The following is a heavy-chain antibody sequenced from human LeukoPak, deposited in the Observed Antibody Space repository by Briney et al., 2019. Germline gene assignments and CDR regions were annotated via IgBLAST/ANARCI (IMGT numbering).Heavy chain of an antibody. Sequence: GGSLRLSCAASGFVFSNFWMSWVSQAPGKGLEWVANITEDGSVKYYVDAVEGRFTISRHNARNSLYLQINSLAAEDTAVYNCATSYGSCGNNWGQGTLVTVSS. CDR3: ATSYGSCGNN. J-gene: IGHJ4*02. V-gene: IGHV3-7*01. CDR2: ITEDGSVK. CDR1: GFVFSNFW. D-gene: IGHD2-15*01.